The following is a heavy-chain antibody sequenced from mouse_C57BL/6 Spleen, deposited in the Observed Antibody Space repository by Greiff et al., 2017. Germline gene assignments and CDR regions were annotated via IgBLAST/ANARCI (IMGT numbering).Heavy chain of an antibody. J-gene: IGHJ2*01. CDR2: IHPNSGST. V-gene: IGHV1-64*01. Sequence: VQLQQPGAELVKPGASVKLSCKASGYTFTSYWMHWVKQRPGQGLEWIGMIHPNSGSTNYNEKFKSKATLTVEQSSSTAYMQLSSLTSEDSAVYYCARSDYYGRPFDYWGQGTTLTVSS. D-gene: IGHD1-1*01. CDR3: ARSDYYGRPFDY. CDR1: GYTFTSYW.